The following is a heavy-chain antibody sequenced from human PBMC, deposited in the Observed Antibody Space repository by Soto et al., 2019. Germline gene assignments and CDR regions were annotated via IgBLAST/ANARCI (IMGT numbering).Heavy chain of an antibody. J-gene: IGHJ6*02. Sequence: QVQLQESGPGLVKPSQTLSLTCTVSGGSISSGGYYWSWIRQHPGKGLEWIGYIYYSGSTYYNPSLKSLVTISVDTSKNQFSLKLRSVTAADTAVYYCARDRRFRGFYGMDVWGQGTTVTVSS. CDR3: ARDRRFRGFYGMDV. D-gene: IGHD3-10*01. CDR1: GGSISSGGYY. CDR2: IYYSGST. V-gene: IGHV4-31*01.